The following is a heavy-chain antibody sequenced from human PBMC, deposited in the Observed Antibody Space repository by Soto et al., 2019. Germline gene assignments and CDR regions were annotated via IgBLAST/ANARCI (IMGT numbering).Heavy chain of an antibody. Sequence: SETLSLTCTVSGGSISSYYWSWIRQPPGKGLEWIGYIYYSGSTNYNPSLKSRVTISVDTSKNQFSLKLSSVTAAVKAVYYCARDSGIAVGYYYGMDVWGQGTTVTGAS. D-gene: IGHD6-19*01. CDR2: IYYSGST. V-gene: IGHV4-59*01. CDR3: ARDSGIAVGYYYGMDV. J-gene: IGHJ6*02. CDR1: GGSISSYY.